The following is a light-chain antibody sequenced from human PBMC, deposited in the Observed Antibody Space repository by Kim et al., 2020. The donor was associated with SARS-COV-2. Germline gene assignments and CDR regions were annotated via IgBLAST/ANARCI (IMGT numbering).Light chain of an antibody. CDR1: RSYVGKYNV. CDR3: FSYAGGGNRV. CDR2: EGT. J-gene: IGLJ1*01. V-gene: IGLV2-23*01. Sequence: RWITSYCAGNRSYVGKYNVVSWYREYQGEGPNLMIFEGTRGPSGVSTGFSGCKSGNTAAMTISGLQAEDEADYYCFSYAGGGNRVFGTKTKVNVL.